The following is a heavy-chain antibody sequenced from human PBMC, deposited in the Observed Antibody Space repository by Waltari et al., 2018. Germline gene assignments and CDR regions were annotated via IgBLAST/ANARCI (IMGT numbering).Heavy chain of an antibody. CDR2: IRYDGSNK. CDR1: GFTFSSYG. D-gene: IGHD2-15*01. CDR3: AKDPRQLGYCSGGSCLGWFDP. J-gene: IGHJ5*02. V-gene: IGHV3-30*02. Sequence: QVQLVESGGGVVQPGGSLRLSCAASGFTFSSYGMHWVRQAPGKGLEWVAFIRYDGSNKYYAESVKGRFTISRDNSKNTLYLQMNSLRAEDTAVYYCAKDPRQLGYCSGGSCLGWFDPWGQGTLVTVSS.